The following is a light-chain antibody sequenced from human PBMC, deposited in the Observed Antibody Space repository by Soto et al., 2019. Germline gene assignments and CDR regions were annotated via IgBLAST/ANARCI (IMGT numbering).Light chain of an antibody. Sequence: QSVLTQPASVSGSPGQSITISCTGNNSDIGGYNYVSWYQQYPGKAPKLMIYDVSNRPSGVSDRFSGSKSGNTASLTISGLQAEDEADYYCSSYTNSNTLVFGTGTKVTVL. J-gene: IGLJ1*01. V-gene: IGLV2-14*01. CDR3: SSYTNSNTLV. CDR1: NSDIGGYNY. CDR2: DVS.